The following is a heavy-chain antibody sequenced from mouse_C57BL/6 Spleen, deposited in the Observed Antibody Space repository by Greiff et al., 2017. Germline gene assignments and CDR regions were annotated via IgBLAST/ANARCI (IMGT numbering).Heavy chain of an antibody. V-gene: IGHV1-26*01. J-gene: IGHJ1*03. Sequence: VQLQQSGPELVKPGASVKISCKASGYTFTDYYMNWVKQSHGKSLEWIGDINPNNGGTSYNQKFKGKATLTVDKSSSTAYMELRSLTSEDSAVYDCAREGSRGYWYFDVWGTGTTVTVSS. CDR2: INPNNGGT. CDR1: GYTFTDYY. CDR3: AREGSRGYWYFDV.